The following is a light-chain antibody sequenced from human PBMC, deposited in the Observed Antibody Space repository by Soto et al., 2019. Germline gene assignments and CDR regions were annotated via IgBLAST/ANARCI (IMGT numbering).Light chain of an antibody. CDR2: AAS. Sequence: LSASVGDRVTITCRASQDIAIYLAWYQQKPGEAPKLLIYAASTLYGGVPSRFSGSGSGTEFILTISSLQPDDFATYYCQQYESDSPWTFGQGTKV. CDR1: QDIAIY. J-gene: IGKJ1*01. V-gene: IGKV1-9*01. CDR3: QQYESDSPWT.